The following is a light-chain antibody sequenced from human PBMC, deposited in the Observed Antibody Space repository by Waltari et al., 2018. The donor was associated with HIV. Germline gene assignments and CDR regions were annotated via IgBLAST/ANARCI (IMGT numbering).Light chain of an antibody. CDR1: ASNIGTNY. J-gene: IGLJ3*02. CDR3: GTWDNSLNAGV. V-gene: IGLV1-51*02. CDR2: KNY. Sequence: QSVLTQPPSVSAAPGQKVTISCSGGASNIGTNYVSWFQHLAGTAPKLLIYKNYQRPSGIPDRFSGSNSGTSATLVITGLQTGDEAHYYCGTWDNSLNAGVFGGGTKLTVL.